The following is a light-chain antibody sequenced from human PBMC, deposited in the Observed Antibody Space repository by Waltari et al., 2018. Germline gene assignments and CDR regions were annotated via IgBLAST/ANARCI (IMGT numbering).Light chain of an antibody. CDR1: ISDVGIHYL. CDR3: CSYAGDDNHFV. J-gene: IGLJ1*01. CDR2: EVT. Sequence: QSALTQPASVSGSLGQSITIPCSGTISDVGIHYLFPWYQEHPGKAPKLIIFEVTKRPSGVSSRFSGSKSGNTASLTISGLQAEDEADYYCCSYAGDDNHFVFGTGTKVTVL. V-gene: IGLV2-23*02.